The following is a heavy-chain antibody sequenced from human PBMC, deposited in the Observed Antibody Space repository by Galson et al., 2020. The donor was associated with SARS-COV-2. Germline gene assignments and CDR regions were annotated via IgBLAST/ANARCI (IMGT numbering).Heavy chain of an antibody. CDR1: GGSISSSSYY. D-gene: IGHD2-2*01. CDR3: ARHVGYCSSTSCYFGYFDY. Sequence: SETLSLTCTVSGGSISSSSYYWGWIRQPPGKGLEWIGSIYYSGSTYYNPSLKSRVTISVDTSKNQFSLKLSSVTAADTAVYYCARHVGYCSSTSCYFGYFDYWGQGTLVTVSS. V-gene: IGHV4-39*01. CDR2: IYYSGST. J-gene: IGHJ4*02.